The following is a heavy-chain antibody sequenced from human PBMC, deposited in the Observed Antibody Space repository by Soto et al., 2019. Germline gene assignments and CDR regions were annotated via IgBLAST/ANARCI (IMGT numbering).Heavy chain of an antibody. V-gene: IGHV4-30-4*01. D-gene: IGHD3-3*01. CDR2: IYYSGST. CDR3: ARDWTATGAFDI. CDR1: GGSISSGDYY. J-gene: IGHJ3*02. Sequence: KASETLSLTCTVSGGSISSGDYYWSWIRQPPGKGLEWIGYIYYSGSTYYNPSLKSRVTISVDTSKNQFSLKLSSVTAADTAVYYCARDWTATGAFDIWGQGTMVTVSS.